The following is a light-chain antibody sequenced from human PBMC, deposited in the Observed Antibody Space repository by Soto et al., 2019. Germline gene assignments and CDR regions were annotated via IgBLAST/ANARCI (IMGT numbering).Light chain of an antibody. CDR2: RDS. Sequence: SYELTQPLSVSVALGQTARITCGGNNIGSKNVHWYQQKPGQAPVLVIYRDSNRPSGIPERFSGSNSGNTATLTISRAQAGDEADYYCQVWDSSSVVFGGGTQLPS. CDR3: QVWDSSSVV. J-gene: IGLJ2*01. V-gene: IGLV3-9*01. CDR1: NIGSKN.